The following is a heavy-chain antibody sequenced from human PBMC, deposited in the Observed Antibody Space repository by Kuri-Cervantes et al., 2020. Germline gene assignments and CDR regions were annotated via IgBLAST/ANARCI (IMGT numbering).Heavy chain of an antibody. CDR1: GYTFTSYG. Sequence: ASVKVSCKASGYTFTSYGISWVRQAPGQGLEWMGWISAYNGNTNYAQKLQGRVTMTTDTSTSTAYMELRSLRSDDTAVYYCARVSPIAVVVPAAIRYYYYGMDVWGQGTTVTVSS. V-gene: IGHV1-18*01. CDR3: ARVSPIAVVVPAAIRYYYYGMDV. CDR2: ISAYNGNT. D-gene: IGHD2-2*01. J-gene: IGHJ6*02.